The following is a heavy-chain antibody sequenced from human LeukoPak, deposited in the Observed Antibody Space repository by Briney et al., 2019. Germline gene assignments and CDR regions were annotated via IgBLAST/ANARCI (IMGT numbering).Heavy chain of an antibody. CDR3: AKDRAARGRGNYFYMDV. Sequence: PGGSLRLSCAASGFTFEDYAMHWVREASGKGLEWVSHITWDVGSTHYADSVEGRFTISRDNRENSLYLQMNILRPEDTALYYCAKDRAARGRGNYFYMDVWGKGTTVTVSS. J-gene: IGHJ6*03. V-gene: IGHV3-43D*03. D-gene: IGHD2/OR15-2a*01. CDR2: ITWDVGST. CDR1: GFTFEDYA.